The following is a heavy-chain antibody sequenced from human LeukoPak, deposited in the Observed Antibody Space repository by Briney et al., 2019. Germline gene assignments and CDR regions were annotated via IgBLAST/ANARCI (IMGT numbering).Heavy chain of an antibody. J-gene: IGHJ6*03. CDR2: IIPIFGTA. CDR1: GGTFSSYA. Sequence: SVKVSCKASGGTFSSYAISWVRQAPGQGLEWMGGIIPIFGTANYAQKFQGRVTITADESTSTAYMELSSLRSEDTAVYYCARDLYGSGSYYTDYYYYMDVWGKGTTVTISS. D-gene: IGHD3-10*01. CDR3: ARDLYGSGSYYTDYYYYMDV. V-gene: IGHV1-69*13.